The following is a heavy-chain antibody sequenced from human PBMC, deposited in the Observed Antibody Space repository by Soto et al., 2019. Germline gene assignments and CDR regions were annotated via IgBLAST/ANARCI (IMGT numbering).Heavy chain of an antibody. CDR3: ARAYGDYVVYYYMDV. CDR2: IYYSGST. J-gene: IGHJ6*03. Sequence: SETLSLTCTVSGGSISSYYWSWIRQPPGKGLEWIGYIYYSGSTNYNPSLKSRVTISVDTSKNQFSLKLSSVTAADTAVYYCARAYGDYVVYYYMDVWGKGTTVTVSS. CDR1: GGSISSYY. D-gene: IGHD4-17*01. V-gene: IGHV4-59*01.